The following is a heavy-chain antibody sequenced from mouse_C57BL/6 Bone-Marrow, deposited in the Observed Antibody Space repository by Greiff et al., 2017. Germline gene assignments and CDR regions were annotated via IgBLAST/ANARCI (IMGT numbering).Heavy chain of an antibody. Sequence: LQESGPGLVAPSQSLSITCTVSGFSLTSYGVHWVRQPPGKGLEWLVVIWSDGSTTYNSALKSRLSISKDNSKSQVFLKMNSLQTDDTAMYYCARHDYDSFYAMDYWGQGTSVTVSS. D-gene: IGHD2-4*01. J-gene: IGHJ4*01. CDR3: ARHDYDSFYAMDY. CDR2: IWSDGST. V-gene: IGHV2-6-1*01. CDR1: GFSLTSYG.